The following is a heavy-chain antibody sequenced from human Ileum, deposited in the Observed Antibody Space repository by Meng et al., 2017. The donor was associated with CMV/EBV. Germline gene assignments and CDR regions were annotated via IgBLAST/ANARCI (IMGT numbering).Heavy chain of an antibody. CDR2: MSYSGST. CDR1: GGSVSSAHSF. D-gene: IGHD1-26*01. J-gene: IGHJ4*02. Sequence: QVHLPESGPWLVRPSDTLSLTCNVAGGSVSSAHSFWTWIRQPPGKGLEWIGYMSYSGSTNYSPPLESRVTISVDSSKNHFSLKLSSVTAADTAVYYCSGDPHSGSPHWGQGTLVTVSS. V-gene: IGHV4-61*03. CDR3: SGDPHSGSPH.